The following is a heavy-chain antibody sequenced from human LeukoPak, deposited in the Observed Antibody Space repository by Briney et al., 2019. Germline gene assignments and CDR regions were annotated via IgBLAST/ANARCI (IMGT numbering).Heavy chain of an antibody. Sequence: ASVKVSCKASGYIFTGYYMHWVRQAPGQGLEWLGWINPNTGGTSYAQKFQGRVTMTRDTSISTAYMELSRLRSDDTAVYYCARGPRITLVRGGQWYHCMDVWGKGTTVTISS. D-gene: IGHD3-10*01. CDR3: ARGPRITLVRGGQWYHCMDV. CDR2: INPNTGGT. J-gene: IGHJ6*03. CDR1: GYIFTGYY. V-gene: IGHV1-2*02.